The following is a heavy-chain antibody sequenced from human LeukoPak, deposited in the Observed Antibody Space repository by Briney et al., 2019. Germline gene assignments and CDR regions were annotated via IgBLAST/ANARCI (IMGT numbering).Heavy chain of an antibody. Sequence: PSETLSLTCAVYGGSFGGYFWSWIRQSPGKGLEWIGEINDSGTTNYNPSLKSRVTISVGTSKNQFSLKVTSLTAADTAVYFCARSYLAVAGSHFDYWGRGTLVTVSS. CDR1: GGSFGGYF. J-gene: IGHJ4*02. D-gene: IGHD6-19*01. CDR2: INDSGTT. CDR3: ARSYLAVAGSHFDY. V-gene: IGHV4-34*01.